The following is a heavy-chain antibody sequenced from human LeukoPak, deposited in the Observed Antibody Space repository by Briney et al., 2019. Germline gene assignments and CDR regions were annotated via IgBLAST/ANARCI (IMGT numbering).Heavy chain of an antibody. Sequence: GGSLRLSCAASGFTFSSYAMSWVRQAPGEGLECISGFSGSGGSTYYADSVKGRFTISRDNSKNTLYLQMNSLRAEDTAVYYCARGPSGYHNTGGQGTLVTVSS. CDR1: GFTFSSYA. J-gene: IGHJ4*02. CDR2: FSGSGGST. CDR3: ARGPSGYHNT. D-gene: IGHD5-12*01. V-gene: IGHV3-23*01.